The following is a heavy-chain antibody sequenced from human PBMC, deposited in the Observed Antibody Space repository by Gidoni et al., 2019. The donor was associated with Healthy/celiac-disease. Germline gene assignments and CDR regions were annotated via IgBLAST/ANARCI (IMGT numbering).Heavy chain of an antibody. D-gene: IGHD3-10*01. J-gene: IGHJ6*02. CDR1: GGSFSGYY. CDR3: ARWGRGWYYGSGSWGPPYYYYGMDV. V-gene: IGHV4-34*01. CDR2: INHSGST. Sequence: QVQLQQWGAGLLKPSATLSLTCAVYGGSFSGYYWSWIRQPPGKGLEWIGEINHSGSTNYNPSLKSRVTISVDTSKNQFSLKLSSVTAADTAVYYCARWGRGWYYGSGSWGPPYYYYGMDVWGQGTTVTVSS.